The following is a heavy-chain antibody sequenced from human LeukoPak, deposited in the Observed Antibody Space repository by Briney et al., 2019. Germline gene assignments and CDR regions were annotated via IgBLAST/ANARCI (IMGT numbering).Heavy chain of an antibody. CDR2: IYYSGST. J-gene: IGHJ6*03. V-gene: IGHV4-39*07. CDR1: GGSISSSSYY. CDR3: ARDRYYYMDV. Sequence: PSETLSLTCTVSGGSISSSSYYWGWIRQPPGKGLEWIGSIYYSGSTYYNPSLKSRVTISVDTSKNQFSLKLSSVTAADTAVYYCARDRYYYMDVWGKGTTVTVSS.